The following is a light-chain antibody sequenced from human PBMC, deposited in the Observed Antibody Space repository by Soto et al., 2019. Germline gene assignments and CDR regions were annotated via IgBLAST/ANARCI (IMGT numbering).Light chain of an antibody. CDR2: KVS. J-gene: IGKJ1*01. Sequence: DVVMTQSPLSLPVTLGQPASISCRSSQSLVYSDGNTYLNWCQQRPGQSPRRLIYKVSNRDSVVPDRFSGSGSGTDFTLQISRVEAEDVGVYYCMQGTHWPWTFGQGTKVEIK. V-gene: IGKV2-30*01. CDR3: MQGTHWPWT. CDR1: QSLVYSDGNTY.